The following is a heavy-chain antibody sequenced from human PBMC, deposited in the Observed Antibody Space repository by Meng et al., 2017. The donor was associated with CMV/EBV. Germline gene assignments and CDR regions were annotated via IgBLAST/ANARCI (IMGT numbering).Heavy chain of an antibody. Sequence: GVSSSSSNWWRWVRQPPGKGREWSGEIYQSGSTNYNPSLKSRVTISVDKSKNQFSLKLSSVTAADTAVYYCARGSDEAAAGTSYFDYWGQGTLVTVSS. D-gene: IGHD6-13*01. CDR2: IYQSGST. J-gene: IGHJ4*02. CDR3: ARGSDEAAAGTSYFDY. CDR1: GVSSSSSNW. V-gene: IGHV4-4*02.